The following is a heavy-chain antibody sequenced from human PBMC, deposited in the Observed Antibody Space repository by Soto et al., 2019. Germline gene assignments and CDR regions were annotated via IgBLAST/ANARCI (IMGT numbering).Heavy chain of an antibody. D-gene: IGHD3-9*01. CDR3: ARDRYDILTFDY. CDR1: GGSISSYY. J-gene: IGHJ4*02. Sequence: SETLSLTCTVSGGSISSYYWSWIRQPPGKGLEWIGYIYYSGSTNYNPSLKSRVTISVDTSKNQFSLKLSSVTAADTAVYYCARDRYDILTFDYWGQGTLVTVSS. CDR2: IYYSGST. V-gene: IGHV4-59*01.